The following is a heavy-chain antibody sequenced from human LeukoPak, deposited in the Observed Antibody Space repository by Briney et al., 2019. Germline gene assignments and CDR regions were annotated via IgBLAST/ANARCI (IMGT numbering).Heavy chain of an antibody. Sequence: ASVKVSCKASGYTFTGYYMHWVRQAPGQGLEWMGWINPNSGGTNYAQKFQGRVTMTRDTSISTAYTELSRLRSDDTAVYYCARAYISRWYESDYWGQGTLATVSS. J-gene: IGHJ4*02. CDR1: GYTFTGYY. V-gene: IGHV1-2*02. D-gene: IGHD6-13*01. CDR2: INPNSGGT. CDR3: ARAYISRWYESDY.